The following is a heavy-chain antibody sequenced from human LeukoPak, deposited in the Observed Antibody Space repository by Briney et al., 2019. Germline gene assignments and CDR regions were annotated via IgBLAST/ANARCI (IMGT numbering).Heavy chain of an antibody. D-gene: IGHD2-21*01. CDR3: VRENCAGPCTNFDY. CDR1: GFPFRNYW. V-gene: IGHV3-74*01. Sequence: QPGGSLRLSCAASGFPFRNYWMHWVRQGPGKGLVWVARITPDGTTTYHADSVKGRFTISRDNAKNTVYLEMNSLRVEDTAVYYCVRENCAGPCTNFDYWGQGTLVTVSS. J-gene: IGHJ4*02. CDR2: ITPDGTTT.